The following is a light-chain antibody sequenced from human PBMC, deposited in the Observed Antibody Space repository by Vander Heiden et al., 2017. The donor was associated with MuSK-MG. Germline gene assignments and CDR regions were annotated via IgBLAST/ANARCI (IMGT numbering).Light chain of an antibody. CDR1: SGSIASNY. J-gene: IGLJ2*01. V-gene: IGLV6-57*01. CDR2: EDN. CDR3: QSYDSSNVV. Sequence: NFMLTQPPSVSESPGKTVTISCTRSSGSIASNYVQWYQQRPGSSPTTVIYEDNQRPSGVPDRFSVSIDSSSNSASLTISGLKTEDEADYYCQSYDSSNVVFGGGTKLTVL.